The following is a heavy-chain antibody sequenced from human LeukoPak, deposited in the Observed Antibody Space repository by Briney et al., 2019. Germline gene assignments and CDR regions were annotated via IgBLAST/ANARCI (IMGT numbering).Heavy chain of an antibody. J-gene: IGHJ6*04. Sequence: GGSLRLSCSVSGFTFSSYSMNWVRQAPGKGLAWVSYISSSSSTIYYADSVKGRFTISRDSATNSLYLHMNSLRAEDTAVYYCAREASGKMDSWGKGTTVTVSS. CDR2: ISSSSSTI. V-gene: IGHV3-48*04. CDR1: GFTFSSYS. CDR3: AREASGKMDS.